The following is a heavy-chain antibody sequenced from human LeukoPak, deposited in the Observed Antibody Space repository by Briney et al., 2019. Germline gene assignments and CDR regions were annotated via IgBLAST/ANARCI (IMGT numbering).Heavy chain of an antibody. V-gene: IGHV3-53*01. CDR1: GFTFTNYA. J-gene: IGHJ4*02. D-gene: IGHD4-17*01. Sequence: AGGSLRLSCAASGFTFTNYAMNWVRQAPGQGLEWVSIIYSGGTTYYADSVKGRFTISRDNSKNTLYLQMNSLRAEDTAVYYCARVLWNGDYPRFDYWGQGTLVTVSS. CDR2: IYSGGTT. CDR3: ARVLWNGDYPRFDY.